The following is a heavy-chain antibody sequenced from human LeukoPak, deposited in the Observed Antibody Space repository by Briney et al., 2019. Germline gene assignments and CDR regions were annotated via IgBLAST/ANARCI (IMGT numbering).Heavy chain of an antibody. CDR3: ARVERCSGGSCIVGFDY. D-gene: IGHD2-15*01. V-gene: IGHV1-2*02. J-gene: IGHJ4*02. CDR1: GYTFTGYY. Sequence: GASVKVSCKASGYTFTGYYMHWVRQAPGQGLEWMGWINPNSGGTNYAQKFQGRVTMTRDTSISTAYMELSRLRSDDTAVYYCARVERCSGGSCIVGFDYWGQGTLVTVSS. CDR2: INPNSGGT.